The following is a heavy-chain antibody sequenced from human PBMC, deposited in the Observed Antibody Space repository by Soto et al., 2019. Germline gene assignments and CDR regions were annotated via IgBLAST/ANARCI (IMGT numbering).Heavy chain of an antibody. CDR3: ARGMTPPGAPAWYYFDS. D-gene: IGHD2-8*02. CDR1: GASITGTSY. J-gene: IGHJ4*02. CDR2: FSLSGTT. Sequence: SETLSLTCTVSGASITGTSYWSWIWQPAGKGLEWIGRFSLSGTTNYNPSLRSRVTMSADVSKNQFSLRLTSVTAADTALYYCARGMTPPGAPAWYYFDSWGQGTLVTVSS. V-gene: IGHV4-4*07.